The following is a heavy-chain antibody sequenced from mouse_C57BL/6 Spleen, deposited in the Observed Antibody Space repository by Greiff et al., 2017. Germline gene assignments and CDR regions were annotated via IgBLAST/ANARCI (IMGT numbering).Heavy chain of an antibody. J-gene: IGHJ4*01. V-gene: IGHV5-17*01. Sequence: DVKLVESGGGLVKPGGSLKLSCAASGFTFSDYGMHWVRQAPEKGLEWVAYISSGSSTIYYAATVKGRFTISRDNATNTLFLQMTSLRSEDTTMYYCARRLYYYGSSHYYAMDYWGQGTSVTVSS. CDR1: GFTFSDYG. D-gene: IGHD1-1*01. CDR3: ARRLYYYGSSHYYAMDY. CDR2: ISSGSSTI.